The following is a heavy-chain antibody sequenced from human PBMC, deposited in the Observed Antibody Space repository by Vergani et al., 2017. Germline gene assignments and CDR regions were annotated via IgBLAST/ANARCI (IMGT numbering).Heavy chain of an antibody. D-gene: IGHD4-23*01. J-gene: IGHJ4*02. Sequence: EVQLVESGGGLIQPGGSLSLSCAASGFTVSSNYMSWVRQAPGKGLEWVSVIYSGGSTYYADSVKGRFTISVDNSKNTLYLQMNSLRAEDTAVYYCASSVVNPRKLFDYWGQGTLVTVSS. CDR1: GFTVSSNY. CDR3: ASSVVNPRKLFDY. V-gene: IGHV3-53*01. CDR2: IYSGGST.